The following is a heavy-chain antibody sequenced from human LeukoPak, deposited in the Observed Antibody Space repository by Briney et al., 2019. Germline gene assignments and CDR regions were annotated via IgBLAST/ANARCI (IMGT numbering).Heavy chain of an antibody. Sequence: GGSLRLSCAASGFTFSSYAKSWVRQAPGKGLEWVSAISGASGNTYYEDSVKGRFTISRDNSKNTLYLVMNSLRAEDTAVYYCAKSTGAYTSRCPDVWGQGTTVTVSS. D-gene: IGHD6-13*01. CDR3: AKSTGAYTSRCPDV. J-gene: IGHJ6*02. CDR2: ISGASGNT. V-gene: IGHV3-23*01. CDR1: GFTFSSYA.